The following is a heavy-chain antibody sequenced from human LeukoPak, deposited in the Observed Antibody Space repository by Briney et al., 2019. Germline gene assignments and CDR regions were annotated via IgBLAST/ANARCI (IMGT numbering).Heavy chain of an antibody. J-gene: IGHJ4*02. CDR3: STYGSGRKFDY. CDR1: GGSISSSNW. D-gene: IGHD3-10*01. V-gene: IGHV4-4*02. CDR2: IYHSGST. Sequence: SETLSLTCAVSGGSISSSNWWSWVRQPPGKGLEWIGEIYHSGSTNYNPSLKSRVTISVDKSKNQFSLKLSSVTAEDTAVYYCSTYGSGRKFDYWGQGTLVTVSS.